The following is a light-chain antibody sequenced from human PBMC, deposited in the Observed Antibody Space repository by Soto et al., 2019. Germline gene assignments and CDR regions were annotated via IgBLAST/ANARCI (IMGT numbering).Light chain of an antibody. CDR2: EVS. V-gene: IGLV2-14*01. CDR1: SSDVGGYNY. CDR3: SSYTSSSAVV. J-gene: IGLJ2*01. Sequence: QSVLTQPASVSGSPGQSITISCTGTSSDVGGYNYVSWYQQHPGKAPKLMIYEVSNRPSGVSNRFPGSKSGNTASLTISGPQAEDEADYYCSSYTSSSAVVFGGGTKLTVL.